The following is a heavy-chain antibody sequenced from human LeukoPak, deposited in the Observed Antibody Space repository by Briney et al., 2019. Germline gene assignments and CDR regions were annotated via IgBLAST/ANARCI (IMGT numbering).Heavy chain of an antibody. CDR2: IASDGSST. V-gene: IGHV3-74*01. Sequence: GGSLRLSCAASGFTFSSYWMNWVRQAPGKGLVWVSRIASDGSSTTYADSVKGRFTISRDNSKNALYLQLTSLRLEDTALYYCVKDLTGTWSFDYWGQGTLVTVSS. CDR1: GFTFSSYW. D-gene: IGHD3-9*01. J-gene: IGHJ4*02. CDR3: VKDLTGTWSFDY.